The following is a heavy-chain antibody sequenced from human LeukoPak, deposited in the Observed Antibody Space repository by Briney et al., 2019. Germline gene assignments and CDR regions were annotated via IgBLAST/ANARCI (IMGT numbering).Heavy chain of an antibody. V-gene: IGHV3-30*04. CDR1: GFTFSSYA. CDR3: ARDAEMVRGVIWDYYYYGMDV. D-gene: IGHD3-10*01. Sequence: PGGSLRLSCAASGFTFSSYAMHWVRQARGKGLEWVAVISYDGSNKYYADSVKGRFTISRDNSKNTLYPQMNSLRAEDTAVYYCARDAEMVRGVIWDYYYYGMDVWGKGTTVTVSS. J-gene: IGHJ6*04. CDR2: ISYDGSNK.